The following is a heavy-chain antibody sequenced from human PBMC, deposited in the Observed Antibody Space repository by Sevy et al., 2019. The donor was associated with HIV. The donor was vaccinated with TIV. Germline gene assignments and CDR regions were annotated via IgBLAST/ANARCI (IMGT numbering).Heavy chain of an antibody. D-gene: IGHD2-2*01. J-gene: IGHJ5*02. V-gene: IGHV4-59*08. CDR3: ASWGGCSSTSCWSSWFDP. CDR1: GGSISSYY. Sequence: SETLSLTCTVSGGSISSYYWSWIRQPPGKGLEWIGYIYYSGGTNYNPSLKSRVTISVDTSKNQFSLKLSSVTAADTAVYYCASWGGCSSTSCWSSWFDPWGQGTLVTVSS. CDR2: IYYSGGT.